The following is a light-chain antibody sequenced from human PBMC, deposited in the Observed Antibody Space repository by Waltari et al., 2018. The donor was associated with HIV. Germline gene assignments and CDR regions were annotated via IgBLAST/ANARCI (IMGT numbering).Light chain of an antibody. CDR1: SPNIGSNT. V-gene: IGLV1-44*01. CDR2: GNN. CDR3: AAWDDSLNGLWV. J-gene: IGLJ3*02. Sequence: QSVLTQPPSTSGTPGQRVTISCYGSSPNIGSNTVNWYQHLPGTAPKLLIYGNNQRPSGVPDRVSASKAGTSASLAISVLQSEDEADYYCAAWDDSLNGLWVFGGGTKLTVL.